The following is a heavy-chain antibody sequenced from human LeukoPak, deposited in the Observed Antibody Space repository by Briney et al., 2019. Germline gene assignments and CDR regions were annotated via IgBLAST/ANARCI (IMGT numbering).Heavy chain of an antibody. CDR1: GGTFSSYA. J-gene: IGHJ3*02. Sequence: SVKVSCKASGGTFSSYAISWVRQAPGQGRERMGRIIPIFGTANYAQKFQGRVTITTDESTSTAYMELSSLRSEDTAVYYCAALGPYDFWSGYYREDAFDIWGQGTMVTVSS. V-gene: IGHV1-69*05. CDR2: IIPIFGTA. D-gene: IGHD3-3*01. CDR3: AALGPYDFWSGYYREDAFDI.